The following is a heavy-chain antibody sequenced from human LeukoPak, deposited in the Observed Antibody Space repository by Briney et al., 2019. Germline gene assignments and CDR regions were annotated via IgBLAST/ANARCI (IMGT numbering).Heavy chain of an antibody. Sequence: GGSLRLSCAASGFTFSCYAMSWVRQAPGKGLEWVSAISGSGGSTYYADSVKGRFTISRDNSKNTLYLQMNSLRAEDTAVYYGAKAPDSSGYINYFDYWGQGTLVTVSS. D-gene: IGHD3-22*01. CDR3: AKAPDSSGYINYFDY. V-gene: IGHV3-23*01. J-gene: IGHJ4*02. CDR2: ISGSGGST. CDR1: GFTFSCYA.